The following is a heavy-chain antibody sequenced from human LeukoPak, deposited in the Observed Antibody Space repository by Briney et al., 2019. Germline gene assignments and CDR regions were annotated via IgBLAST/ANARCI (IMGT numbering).Heavy chain of an antibody. CDR3: ARDGGYSYGYFDY. V-gene: IGHV3-33*08. J-gene: IGHJ4*02. CDR1: GFTFSSHA. CDR2: IWYDGSNK. Sequence: GGSLRLSCAASGFTFSSHAMHWVRQAPGKGLEWVAVIWYDGSNKYYADSVKGRFTISRDNSKNTLYLQMNSLRAEDTAVYYCARDGGYSYGYFDYWGQGTLVTVSS. D-gene: IGHD5-18*01.